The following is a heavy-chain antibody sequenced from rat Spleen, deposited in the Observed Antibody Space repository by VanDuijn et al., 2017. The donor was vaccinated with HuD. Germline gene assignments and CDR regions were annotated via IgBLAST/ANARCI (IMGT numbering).Heavy chain of an antibody. V-gene: IGHV5-25*01. CDR1: GFIFSKFY. Sequence: EVQLVESGGGSVQPGRSMKLSCAASGFIFSKFYMAWVRQAPTKGLEWVASISIGGSSTYYRDSVKGRFTISRDNAKSTLYLQMNSLRSEDTATYYCARHNYGGYPPFDYWGQGVMVTVSS. CDR2: ISIGGSST. CDR3: ARHNYGGYPPFDY. D-gene: IGHD1-11*01. J-gene: IGHJ2*01.